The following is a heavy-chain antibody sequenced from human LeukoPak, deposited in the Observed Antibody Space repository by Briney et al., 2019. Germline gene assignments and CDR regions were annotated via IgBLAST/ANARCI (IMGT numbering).Heavy chain of an antibody. V-gene: IGHV1-2*02. CDR3: AREACSGGSCYGDY. CDR1: GYTFTGHY. Sequence: ASVKVSCKASGYTFTGHYMHWVRQAPGQGLEWMGWINPKNAGTNYAQKLQGRVTMTTDTSTSTVYMELRSLRSDDTAVYYCAREACSGGSCYGDYWGQGTLVTVSS. CDR2: INPKNAGT. D-gene: IGHD2-15*01. J-gene: IGHJ4*02.